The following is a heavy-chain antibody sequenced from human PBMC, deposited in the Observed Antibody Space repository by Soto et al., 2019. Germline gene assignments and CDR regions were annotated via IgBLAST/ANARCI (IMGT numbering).Heavy chain of an antibody. J-gene: IGHJ4*02. V-gene: IGHV3-9*01. CDR2: ISWNSGRI. D-gene: IGHD3-10*01. CDR3: ARSGEFSASDYFGF. CDR1: GFTFDDYG. Sequence: EVQLVQYGGGWVQHGRSLRLSCGASGFTFDDYGMHWVRQAPGKGLEWVSSISWNSGRIGYADSVKGRFTISRDNVKNSLYLQMNSLRAEDTALYYCARSGEFSASDYFGFWGQGTLVTVSS.